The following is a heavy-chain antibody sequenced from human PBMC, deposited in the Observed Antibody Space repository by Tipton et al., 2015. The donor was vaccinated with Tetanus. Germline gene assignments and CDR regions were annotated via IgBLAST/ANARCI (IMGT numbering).Heavy chain of an antibody. Sequence: TLSLTCTVSGGSLSTSHWAWIRQPPGKRLEWIGKITYSRTTNYNSTLKSRVTISLDSFTSQISLKLTSVTAADTAVYYCARDVGAAGTEHNWLGPWGQGTLVTVSS. CDR3: ARDVGAAGTEHNWLGP. D-gene: IGHD6-13*01. CDR2: ITYSRTT. V-gene: IGHV4-59*12. CDR1: GGSLSTSH. J-gene: IGHJ5*02.